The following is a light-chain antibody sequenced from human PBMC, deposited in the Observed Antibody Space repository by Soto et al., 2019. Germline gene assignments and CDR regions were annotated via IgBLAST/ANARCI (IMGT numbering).Light chain of an antibody. CDR2: DAS. CDR1: QSVSSY. J-gene: IGKJ2*01. Sequence: EIVLTQSPATLSLSPGESAALSCRASQSVSSYLAWYQQKPGQAPRLLIYDASKRATGIPARFRGSGSGTDITLTISSLEPEDFAVYYCQQRSNWPRTFGQGTKLEIK. V-gene: IGKV3-11*01. CDR3: QQRSNWPRT.